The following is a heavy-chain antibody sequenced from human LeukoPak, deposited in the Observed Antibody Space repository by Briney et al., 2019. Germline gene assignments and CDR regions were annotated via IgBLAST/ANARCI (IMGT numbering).Heavy chain of an antibody. CDR3: ATYTHWVAGDV. CDR1: GFTFSDSW. V-gene: IGHV3-7*01. J-gene: IGHJ6*02. Sequence: GGSLRLSCAASGFTFSDSWMSRVPQAPGKGLEWVANMNQDGSAKDYVDSVKGRFTISRDNARNSLYLQMSSLRAEDTAVYYCATYTHWVAGDVWGQGTTVTVSS. D-gene: IGHD3-16*01. CDR2: MNQDGSAK.